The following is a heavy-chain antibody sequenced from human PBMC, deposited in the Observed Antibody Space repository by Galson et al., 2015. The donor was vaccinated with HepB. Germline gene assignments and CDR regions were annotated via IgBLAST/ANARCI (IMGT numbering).Heavy chain of an antibody. V-gene: IGHV1-18*04. J-gene: IGHJ4*02. CDR2: ISANSGNT. CDR1: GYTFTTNG. CDR3: ARDRDYRFDY. D-gene: IGHD4/OR15-4a*01. Sequence: CKASGYTFTTNGISWVRQAPGQGLEWMGWISANSGNTKYAQNLQGRVTLTRDTSTSTAYLDLRSLRSDDTAAYYCARDRDYRFDYWGQGTLVTVFS.